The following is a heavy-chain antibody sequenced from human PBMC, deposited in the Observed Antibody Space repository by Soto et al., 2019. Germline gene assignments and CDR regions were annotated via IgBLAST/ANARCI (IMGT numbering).Heavy chain of an antibody. V-gene: IGHV4-34*01. J-gene: IGHJ6*02. CDR2: IDNSGST. D-gene: IGHD3-16*01. CDR3: VRVLRYAGMDV. Sequence: WTWLRQPPGSGLEWNGEIDNSGSTHYNPSLESRVTMSMDTAKNRFSLNVSSVTAADTAVYYCVRVLRYAGMDVWGQGTTVTVS.